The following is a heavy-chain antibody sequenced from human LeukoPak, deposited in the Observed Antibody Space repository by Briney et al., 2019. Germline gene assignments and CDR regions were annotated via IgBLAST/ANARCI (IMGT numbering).Heavy chain of an antibody. CDR3: AKNPHITMIVVAPHTGGIDY. D-gene: IGHD3-22*01. J-gene: IGHJ4*02. V-gene: IGHV3-21*04. CDR1: GFTFSSYS. CDR2: ISSSSSYI. Sequence: KPGGSLRLSCAASGFTFSSYSMNWVRQAPGKGLEWVSSISSSSSYIYYADSVKGRFTISRDNSKNTLYLQMNSLRAEDTAVYYCAKNPHITMIVVAPHTGGIDYWGQGTLVTVSS.